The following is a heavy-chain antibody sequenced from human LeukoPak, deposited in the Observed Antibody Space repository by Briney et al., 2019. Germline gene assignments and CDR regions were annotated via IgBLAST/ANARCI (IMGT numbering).Heavy chain of an antibody. CDR3: ARDDGTPYYYDSSGYPGTAFDY. D-gene: IGHD3-22*01. V-gene: IGHV1-18*01. CDR1: GHTFTSYG. CDR2: ISAYNGNT. J-gene: IGHJ4*02. Sequence: ASVKVSCKASGHTFTSYGISWVRQAPGQGLEWMGWISAYNGNTNYAQKLQGRVTMTTDTSTSTAYMELRSLRSDDTAVYYCARDDGTPYYYDSSGYPGTAFDYWGQGTLVTVSS.